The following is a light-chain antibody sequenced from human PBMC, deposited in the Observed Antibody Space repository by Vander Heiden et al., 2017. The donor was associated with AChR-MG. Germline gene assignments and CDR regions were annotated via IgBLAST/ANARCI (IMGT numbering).Light chain of an antibody. J-gene: IGKJ2*01. Sequence: ELVLTQSPGTLSFSPGQSATLSCRPTQSVTGHDLSWYQQKPGQAPRLLIFGASSSATDIPDRFSVSGCGTDFTLTISRLEPQDVALYYCQQYGSEPPHTFGQGTKLEIK. CDR3: QQYGSEPPHT. V-gene: IGKV3-20*01. CDR2: GAS. CDR1: QSVTGHD.